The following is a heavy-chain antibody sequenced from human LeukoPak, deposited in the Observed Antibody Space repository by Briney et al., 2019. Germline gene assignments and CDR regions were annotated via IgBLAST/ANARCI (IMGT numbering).Heavy chain of an antibody. CDR3: ARDYDFWSGYYTGDY. V-gene: IGHV1-18*01. CDR1: GYTFTDYG. CDR2: TSSYNGKT. J-gene: IGHJ4*02. D-gene: IGHD3-3*01. Sequence: ASVRVSCKAFGYTFTDYGITWVRQAPGQGLEWMGWTSSYNGKTNYVQKFRGRVSMAADASTSTAYMELRSLRSDDTAVYYCARDYDFWSGYYTGDYWGQGTLVTVSS.